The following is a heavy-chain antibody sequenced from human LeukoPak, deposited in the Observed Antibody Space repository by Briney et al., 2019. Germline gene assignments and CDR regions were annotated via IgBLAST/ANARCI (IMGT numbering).Heavy chain of an antibody. CDR1: GFTFRKYS. CDR3: VKDNREEDWFAP. Sequence: GGSLRLSCSASGFTFRKYSMHWVRQGPGKGLEYVSAISSNGHTYYADSVKGRFTISRDNSKSTLYLQMSSLRPEDTAVYYCVKDNREEDWFAPWGQGTLVTVPS. V-gene: IGHV3-64D*09. CDR2: ISSNGHT. J-gene: IGHJ5*02. D-gene: IGHD2/OR15-2a*01.